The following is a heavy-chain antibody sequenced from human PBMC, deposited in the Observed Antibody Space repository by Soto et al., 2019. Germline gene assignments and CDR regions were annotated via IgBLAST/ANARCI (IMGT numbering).Heavy chain of an antibody. CDR3: ASSSGPFDY. J-gene: IGHJ4*02. D-gene: IGHD6-25*01. CDR1: GFTFSSYV. V-gene: IGHV3-33*01. Sequence: QVQLVESGGGVVQPGRSLRLSCAASGFTFSSYVMHWVRQAPGKGLERVAVIWYDGSNKYYADSVKGRFTISRDNSKNTLYLQMNSLRAEDTAVYYCASSSGPFDYWGQGTLVTVSS. CDR2: IWYDGSNK.